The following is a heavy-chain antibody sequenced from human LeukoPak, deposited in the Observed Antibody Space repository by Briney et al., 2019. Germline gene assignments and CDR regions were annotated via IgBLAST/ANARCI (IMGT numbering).Heavy chain of an antibody. CDR3: AREYGRWLQSGTYYFDY. D-gene: IGHD5-24*01. Sequence: SETLSLTCAVYGGSFSGYYWSWIRQPPGEGLERIGEINHSGSTSYNPSLKSRVTISVDTSKSQFSLKLNSVTAADTAVYYCAREYGRWLQSGTYYFDYWGQETLVTVSS. CDR1: GGSFSGYY. V-gene: IGHV4-34*01. J-gene: IGHJ4*02. CDR2: INHSGST.